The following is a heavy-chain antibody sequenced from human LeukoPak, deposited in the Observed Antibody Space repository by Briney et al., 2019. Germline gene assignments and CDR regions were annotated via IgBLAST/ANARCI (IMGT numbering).Heavy chain of an antibody. CDR2: ISPNGGNT. D-gene: IGHD5-18*01. CDR3: TRGNSYSYDY. V-gene: IGHV3-64*01. J-gene: IGHJ4*03. Sequence: GGSLRLSCAASGFSFSSYAMHWVRQAPGKGLEYVSAISPNGGNTYYSNSVKGRFPISRDNSKNTLYLHMGSLRAEDMAVYYCTRGNSYSYDYWGQGTTVTVSS. CDR1: GFSFSSYA.